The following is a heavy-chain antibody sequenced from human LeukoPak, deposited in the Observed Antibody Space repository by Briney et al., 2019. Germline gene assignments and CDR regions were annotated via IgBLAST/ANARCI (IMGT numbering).Heavy chain of an antibody. V-gene: IGHV1-46*01. Sequence: ASVKVSCKASGYTFTSYYMHWVRQAPGQGLEWMGIINPSGGSTSYAQKFQGRVTMTRDMFTSTVYMELSSLRSEDTAVYYCARDNSVEDTAWWFDPWGQGTLVTVSS. CDR3: ARDNSVEDTAWWFDP. CDR2: INPSGGST. D-gene: IGHD4-23*01. CDR1: GYTFTSYY. J-gene: IGHJ5*02.